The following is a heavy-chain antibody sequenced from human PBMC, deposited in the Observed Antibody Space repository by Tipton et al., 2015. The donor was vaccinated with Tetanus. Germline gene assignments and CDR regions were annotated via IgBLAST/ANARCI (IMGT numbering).Heavy chain of an antibody. CDR3: VTVDVPSYYLYGMDV. CDR2: INHSGST. Sequence: TLSLTCAVYGASFSDYYWSWIRQAPGKGLEWIGEINHSGSTNHNPSLKSRVTLSVDTSKNQSSLKLNSVTAADTAMYYCVTVDVPSYYLYGMDVWGQGPTVTVSS. D-gene: IGHD6-6*01. J-gene: IGHJ6*02. CDR1: GASFSDYY. V-gene: IGHV4-34*01.